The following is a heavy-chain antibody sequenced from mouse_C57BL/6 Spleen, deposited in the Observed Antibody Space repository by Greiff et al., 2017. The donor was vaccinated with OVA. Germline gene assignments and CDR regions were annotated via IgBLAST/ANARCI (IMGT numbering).Heavy chain of an antibody. D-gene: IGHD3-2*02. J-gene: IGHJ2*01. V-gene: IGHV1-22*01. CDR3: ASGGPAQATTY. CDR1: GYTFTDYN. Sequence: VQLQQSGPELVKPGASVKMSCKASGYTFTDYNMHWVKQSPGKSLEWIGYINPNNGGTSYNQKFKGKATLTVNKSSSTAYMELRSLTSEDSAVYCCASGGPAQATTYWGQGTTLTVSS. CDR2: INPNNGGT.